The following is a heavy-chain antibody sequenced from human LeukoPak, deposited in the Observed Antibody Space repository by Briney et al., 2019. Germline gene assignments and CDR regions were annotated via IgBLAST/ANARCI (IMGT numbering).Heavy chain of an antibody. Sequence: ASVKVSCKASGYTFTTYGIDWVRQAPGQGLEWMGWINPNSGGTNYAQKFQGRVTMTRDTSISTAYMELSRLRSDDTAVYYCARAGDGYNPNFDYWGQGTLVTVSS. J-gene: IGHJ4*02. CDR2: INPNSGGT. CDR1: GYTFTTYG. CDR3: ARAGDGYNPNFDY. V-gene: IGHV1-2*02. D-gene: IGHD5-24*01.